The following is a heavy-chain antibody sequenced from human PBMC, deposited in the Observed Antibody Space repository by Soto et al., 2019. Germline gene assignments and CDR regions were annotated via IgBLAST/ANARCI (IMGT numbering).Heavy chain of an antibody. J-gene: IGHJ4*02. CDR3: ARAQGDFDFDY. Sequence: GGSLRLSCAASGFTVSSNYMSWVRQAPGKGLEWVSVIYSGGSTYYADSVKGRFTISRDNSKNTLYLQMNSLRAEDTAVYYCARAQGDFDFDYWGQGTLVTVSS. V-gene: IGHV3-53*01. CDR2: IYSGGST. D-gene: IGHD3-16*01. CDR1: GFTVSSNY.